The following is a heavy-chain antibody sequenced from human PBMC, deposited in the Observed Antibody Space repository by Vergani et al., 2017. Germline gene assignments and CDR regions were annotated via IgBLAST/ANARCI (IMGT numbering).Heavy chain of an antibody. Sequence: EVQLLESGGDLVQPGGSLRLSCAASGFTFNHYAMNWVRQAPGKGLEWVSGISGSGGSTYYAGSVKGRFTISRDSSKNTLYLQMNSLSAGDPAVYYCAKAKPRNSGYDYLYYYHAMDVWGQGSTVIVSS. CDR2: ISGSGGST. CDR1: GFTFNHYA. J-gene: IGHJ6*02. D-gene: IGHD5-12*01. V-gene: IGHV3-23*01. CDR3: AKAKPRNSGYDYLYYYHAMDV.